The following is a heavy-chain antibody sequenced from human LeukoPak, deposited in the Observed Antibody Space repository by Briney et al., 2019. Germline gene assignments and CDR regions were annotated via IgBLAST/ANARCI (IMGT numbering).Heavy chain of an antibody. Sequence: TGGSLRLSCAASGFTFSSYAMSWVRQAPGKELGWVSGISGSGGTTYYAASVKGRFTISRDNSKNTLYLQMNSLRAEDTAVYYCAKDPAGGTVNWFDPWGQGTLVTVSS. V-gene: IGHV3-23*01. CDR2: ISGSGGTT. CDR3: AKDPAGGTVNWFDP. J-gene: IGHJ5*02. D-gene: IGHD6-13*01. CDR1: GFTFSSYA.